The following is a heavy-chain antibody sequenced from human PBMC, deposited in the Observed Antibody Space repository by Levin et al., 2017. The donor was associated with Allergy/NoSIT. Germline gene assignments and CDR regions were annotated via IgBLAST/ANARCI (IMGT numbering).Heavy chain of an antibody. J-gene: IGHJ4*02. CDR1: GGTFSSYT. V-gene: IGHV1-69*02. CDR3: EVGYSYGSYYFDY. Sequence: ASVKVSCKASGGTFSSYTISWVRQAPGQGLEWMGRIIPILGIANYAQKFQGRVTITADKSTSTAYMELSSLRSEDTAVYYCEVGYSYGSYYFDYWGQGTLVTVSS. D-gene: IGHD5-18*01. CDR2: IIPILGIA.